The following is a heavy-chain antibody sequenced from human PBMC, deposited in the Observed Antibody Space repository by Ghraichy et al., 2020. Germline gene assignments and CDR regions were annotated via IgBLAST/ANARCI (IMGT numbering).Heavy chain of an antibody. V-gene: IGHV4-39*02. CDR3: ARDWIGNYPEYYFDY. Sequence: SETLSLTCTVSGGSISSSSYYWGWIRQPPGKGLEWIGSIFYSGSTYYNPSLKSRVTMSVDTSKNQFSLKLSFVTAADTAVYYCARDWIGNYPEYYFDYWGQGTLVTVSS. CDR1: GGSISSSSYY. D-gene: IGHD1-7*01. CDR2: IFYSGST. J-gene: IGHJ4*02.